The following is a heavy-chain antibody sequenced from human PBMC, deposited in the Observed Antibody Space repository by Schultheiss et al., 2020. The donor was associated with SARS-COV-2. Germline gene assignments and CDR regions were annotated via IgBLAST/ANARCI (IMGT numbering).Heavy chain of an antibody. J-gene: IGHJ6*02. V-gene: IGHV3-30*07. CDR1: GFTFSSYA. Sequence: GGSLRLSCAASGFTFSSYAMHWVRQAPGKGLEWVAVISYDGSNKYYADSVKGRFTISRDNSKNTLYLQMNSLRAEDTAVYYCARANARSGMDVWGQGTTVTVSS. CDR2: ISYDGSNK. D-gene: IGHD2-2*01. CDR3: ARANARSGMDV.